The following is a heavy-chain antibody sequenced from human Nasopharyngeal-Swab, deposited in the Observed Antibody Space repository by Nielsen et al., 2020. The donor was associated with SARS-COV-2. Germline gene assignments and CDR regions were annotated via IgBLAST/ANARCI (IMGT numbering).Heavy chain of an antibody. CDR2: INHSGST. Sequence: SETLSLTCAVYGGSFSGFYWGWIRQPPRKGLEWIGEINHSGSTNYNPSLKSRVTISVDTSKNQFSLKLSSVTAADTAVYYCARGRGHYYYGMDVWGQGTTVTVSS. V-gene: IGHV4-34*01. CDR1: GGSFSGFY. J-gene: IGHJ6*02. D-gene: IGHD3-10*01. CDR3: ARGRGHYYYGMDV.